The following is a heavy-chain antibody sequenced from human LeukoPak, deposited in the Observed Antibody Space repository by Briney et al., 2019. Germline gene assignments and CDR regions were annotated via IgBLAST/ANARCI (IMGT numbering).Heavy chain of an antibody. CDR1: GFTFSSYS. CDR2: ISSSSSYI. Sequence: PGGSLRLSCAASGFTFSSYSMNWVGQAPGKGLEWVSSISSSSSYIYYADSVKGRFTISRDNAKNSLYLQMNSLRAEDTAVYYCARAQPTGKHSDYWGQGTLVTVSS. D-gene: IGHD3-10*01. CDR3: ARAQPTGKHSDY. V-gene: IGHV3-21*01. J-gene: IGHJ4*02.